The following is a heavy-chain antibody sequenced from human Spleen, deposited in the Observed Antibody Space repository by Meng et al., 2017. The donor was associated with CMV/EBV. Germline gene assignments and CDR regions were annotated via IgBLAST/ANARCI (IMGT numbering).Heavy chain of an antibody. V-gene: IGHV4-59*12. D-gene: IGHD1-1*01. CDR3: ARVNVQPLAGGFDP. J-gene: IGHJ5*02. CDR1: GGSISTYY. CDR2: IHYTGST. Sequence: GSLRLSCTVSGGSISTYYWTWIRQPPGEGLEWIAYIHYTGSTNYNPSLKSRVTISVDTSKNQFSLKLSSVTAADTAVYYCARVNVQPLAGGFDPWGQGTLVTVSS.